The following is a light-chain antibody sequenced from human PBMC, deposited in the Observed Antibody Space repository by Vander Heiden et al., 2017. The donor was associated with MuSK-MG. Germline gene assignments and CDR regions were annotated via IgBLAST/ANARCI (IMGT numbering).Light chain of an antibody. V-gene: IGKV3-15*01. CDR1: QSVSSN. CDR3: QQDNILIT. Sequence: EIVMTQSPATLSVSPGERATLSCRASQSVSSNLAWYQQKPGKDTRLLIYGASTRATGIPARFSGSGSGTECTLTISSLQSEDFAVYYCQQDNILITFGQGTRLEIK. J-gene: IGKJ5*01. CDR2: GAS.